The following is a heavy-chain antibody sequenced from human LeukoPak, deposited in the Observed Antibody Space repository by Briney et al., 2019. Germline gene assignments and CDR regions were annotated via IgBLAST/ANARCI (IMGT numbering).Heavy chain of an antibody. CDR3: ALLSTYYYGSGSYYVTGFDY. CDR2: FDPEDGET. D-gene: IGHD3-10*01. CDR1: GYTLTELS. J-gene: IGHJ4*02. Sequence: ASVKVSCKVSGYTLTELSMHWARQAPGKGLEWMGGFDPEDGETIYAQKFQGRVTMTEDTSTDTAYMELSSLRSEDTAVYYCALLSTYYYGSGSYYVTGFDYWGQGTLVTVSS. V-gene: IGHV1-24*01.